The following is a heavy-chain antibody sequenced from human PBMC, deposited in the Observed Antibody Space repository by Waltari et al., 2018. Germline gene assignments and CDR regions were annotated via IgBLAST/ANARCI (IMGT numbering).Heavy chain of an antibody. V-gene: IGHV4-39*07. CDR3: ARALDYGDYVGDAFDI. Sequence: QLQLQESGPGLVKPSETLSLTCTVSGGSISSSSYYWGWIRQPPGKGLEWIGRIHYSGSTYYNPSLRSRVTISVDTSKNQFSLKLSSVTAADTAVYYCARALDYGDYVGDAFDIWGQGTMVTVSS. J-gene: IGHJ3*02. CDR2: IHYSGST. CDR1: GGSISSSSYY. D-gene: IGHD4-17*01.